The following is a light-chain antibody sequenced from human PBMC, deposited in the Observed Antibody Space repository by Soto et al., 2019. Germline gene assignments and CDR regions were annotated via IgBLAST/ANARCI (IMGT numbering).Light chain of an antibody. J-gene: IGKJ2*01. CDR2: GAS. CDR1: QSVSRSY. Sequence: EIVLTQSPGTVSLSPGERATLSCRASQSVSRSYLAWYQLKPGQAPRLLIYGASSRATGIPDRFSGSGSGTDFTLTISRLEPEDFAVYYCQQHGSSTYTFGQGTKVDIK. V-gene: IGKV3-20*01. CDR3: QQHGSSTYT.